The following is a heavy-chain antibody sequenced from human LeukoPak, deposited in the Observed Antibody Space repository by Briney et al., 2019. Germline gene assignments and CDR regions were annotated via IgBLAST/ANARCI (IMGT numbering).Heavy chain of an antibody. CDR3: ARGRSSSRSADFDY. CDR1: GYTFTSYD. J-gene: IGHJ4*02. D-gene: IGHD6-13*01. Sequence: ASVKVSCKASGYTFTSYDINWVRQATGQGREWMGWMNPNSDNTGYAQKFQGRVTMTRNTSISTAFMELSSLRSEDTAMYYCARGRSSSRSADFDYWGQGTLVTVSS. CDR2: MNPNSDNT. V-gene: IGHV1-8*01.